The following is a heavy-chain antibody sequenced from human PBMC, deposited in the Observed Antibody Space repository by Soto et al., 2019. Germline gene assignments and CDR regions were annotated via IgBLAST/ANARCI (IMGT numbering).Heavy chain of an antibody. Sequence: PXGSLKISCEGCGYSLTSSWINWVRQMPGKGLEWMGRIDPSDSHTNYSPSFQGHVTISADKSISTAYLQWSSLMASDIAMYYCARGQYTSAWDWFDSWGLGTLVTVSS. V-gene: IGHV5-10-1*01. CDR2: IDPSDSHT. CDR3: ARGQYTSAWDWFDS. D-gene: IGHD6-25*01. J-gene: IGHJ5*01. CDR1: GYSLTSSW.